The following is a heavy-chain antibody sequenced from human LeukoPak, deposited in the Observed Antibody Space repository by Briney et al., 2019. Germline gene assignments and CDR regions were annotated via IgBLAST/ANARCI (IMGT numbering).Heavy chain of an antibody. CDR1: GFTFETYW. D-gene: IGHD4-17*01. CDR2: INGYGTTT. J-gene: IGHJ4*02. CDR3: ARDEPTVTTGPPVGS. Sequence: GGSLRLSCAASGFTFETYWMHWVRQAPGKGLAWVSCINGYGTTTNYADSVKGRFTISRDNAKNTLYLQMNSLRVEDTAVYYCARDEPTVTTGPPVGSWGRGTLVTVSS. V-gene: IGHV3-74*01.